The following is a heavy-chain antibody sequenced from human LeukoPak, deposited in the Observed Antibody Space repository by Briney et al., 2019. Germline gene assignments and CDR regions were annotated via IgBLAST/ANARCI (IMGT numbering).Heavy chain of an antibody. CDR3: ARVPETLHYYYYYYMDV. J-gene: IGHJ6*03. Sequence: ASVKVSCKASGYTFTSYYMHWVRQAPGQGLEWMGIINPSGGSTSYAQKFQGRVTMTRDTSTSTVYMELSSLRSEDTAVYYCARVPETLHYYYYYYMDVWGKGTTVTISS. CDR2: INPSGGST. CDR1: GYTFTSYY. V-gene: IGHV1-46*01.